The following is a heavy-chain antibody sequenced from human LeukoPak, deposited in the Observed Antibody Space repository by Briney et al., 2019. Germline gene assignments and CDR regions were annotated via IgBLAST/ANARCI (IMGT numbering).Heavy chain of an antibody. CDR2: ISWNSGSI. D-gene: IGHD2-8*02. Sequence: PGRSLRLSCAASGFTFDDYAMHWVRQAPGKGLEWVSGISWNSGSIGYADSVKGRFTISRDNAKNSLYLQMNSLRAEDTALYYCAKDPYGVSWSYFDYWGQGTLVTVSS. J-gene: IGHJ4*02. V-gene: IGHV3-9*01. CDR1: GFTFDDYA. CDR3: AKDPYGVSWSYFDY.